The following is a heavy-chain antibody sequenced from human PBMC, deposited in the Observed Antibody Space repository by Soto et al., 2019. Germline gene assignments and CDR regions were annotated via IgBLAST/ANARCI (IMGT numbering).Heavy chain of an antibody. V-gene: IGHV4-39*01. Sequence: SETLSLTCIVSGGSIARNNHYWGGIRQSPGKGLEWIGSILYSGSTNYNPSLKSRVTLSVETSKNQFSLKMSSVTAADTALYYCARLGSSGWYQGSYFDYWGQGTLVTVSS. J-gene: IGHJ4*02. D-gene: IGHD6-19*01. CDR3: ARLGSSGWYQGSYFDY. CDR1: GGSIARNNHY. CDR2: ILYSGST.